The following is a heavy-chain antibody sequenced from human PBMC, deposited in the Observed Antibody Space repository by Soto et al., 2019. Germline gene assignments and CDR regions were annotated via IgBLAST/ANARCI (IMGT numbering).Heavy chain of an antibody. CDR2: IGTTSGYI. V-gene: IGHV3-21*01. CDR3: ARVMCGDCSAYYYYSMDV. Sequence: PGGSLRLSCTASGFTFGTYTMSWVRQAPGKGLEWVSSIGTTSGYIYYADSVRGRFTISRDNAGDSLYLQMSSLRAEDTAVYYCARVMCGDCSAYYYYSMDVWGQGTTVTV. CDR1: GFTFGTYT. J-gene: IGHJ6*02. D-gene: IGHD2-21*02.